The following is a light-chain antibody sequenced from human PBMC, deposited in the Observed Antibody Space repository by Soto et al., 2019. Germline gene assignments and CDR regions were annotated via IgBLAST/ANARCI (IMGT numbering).Light chain of an antibody. CDR1: SGHSTYA. V-gene: IGLV4-69*01. CDR3: QTWGTAIHDVV. Sequence: QSALTQSPSASASLGASIKLTCTLSSGHSTYAIAWHQQQPEKGPRYLMKVNSDGSHSKGDGIPDRFSGSSSGAERHLTISSLQSEDEADYYCQTWGTAIHDVVFGGGTKLTVL. J-gene: IGLJ2*01. CDR2: VNSDGSH.